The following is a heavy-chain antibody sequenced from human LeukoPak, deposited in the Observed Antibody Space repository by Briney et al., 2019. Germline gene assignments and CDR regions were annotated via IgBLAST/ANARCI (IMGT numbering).Heavy chain of an antibody. D-gene: IGHD2-2*02. CDR2: TSGSGGST. CDR1: GFTFSSYA. Sequence: GGSLRLSCAASGFTFSSYAMSWVRQAPGKGLEWVSATSGSGGSTYYADSVKGRFTISRDNSKNTLYLQMNSLRAEDTAVYYCAKDLVVVPAAIERPAYYYYYMDVWGKGTTVTVSS. CDR3: AKDLVVVPAAIERPAYYYYYMDV. V-gene: IGHV3-23*01. J-gene: IGHJ6*03.